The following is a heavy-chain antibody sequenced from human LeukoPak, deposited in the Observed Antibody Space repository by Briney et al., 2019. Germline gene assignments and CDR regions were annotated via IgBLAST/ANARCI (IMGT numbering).Heavy chain of an antibody. Sequence: PGGSLRLSCTASGFTFSSYWMHWVRQAPGKGLLWVSHINSDGTTTSYADTVKGRFTISRDNAKNTLYLQMNSLRAEDTAVYYCASRWSGESWGQGTLVTVSS. CDR2: INSDGTTT. J-gene: IGHJ5*02. V-gene: IGHV3-74*01. CDR1: GFTFSSYW. D-gene: IGHD2-15*01. CDR3: ASRWSGES.